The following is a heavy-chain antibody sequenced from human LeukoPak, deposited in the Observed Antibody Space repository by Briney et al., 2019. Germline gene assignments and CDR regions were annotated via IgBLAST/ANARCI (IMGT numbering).Heavy chain of an antibody. D-gene: IGHD3-10*01. V-gene: IGHV4-31*03. Sequence: SETLSLTCTVSGGSISSGGYYWSWIRQHPGKGLEWIGYIYYSGSTYYNPSLKSRVTISVDTSKNQFSLKLSSVTAADTAVYCCARDTRGRRGGYFDYWGQGTLVTVSS. CDR2: IYYSGST. J-gene: IGHJ4*02. CDR1: GGSISSGGYY. CDR3: ARDTRGRRGGYFDY.